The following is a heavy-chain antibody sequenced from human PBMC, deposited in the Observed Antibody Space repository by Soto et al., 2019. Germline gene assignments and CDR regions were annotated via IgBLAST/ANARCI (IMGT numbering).Heavy chain of an antibody. CDR2: INPSGGST. CDR3: ARVREKRGYSDGTYYYYGMDV. J-gene: IGHJ6*01. V-gene: IGHV1-46*01. D-gene: IGHD5-18*01. Sequence: ASVKVSCKASGYTFTSYYMHWVRQAPGQGLEWMGIINPSGGSTSYAQKFQGRVTMTRDTSTSTVYMELSSLRSEDTAVYYCARVREKRGYSDGTYYYYGMDVWRQGPRVIVSS. CDR1: GYTFTSYY.